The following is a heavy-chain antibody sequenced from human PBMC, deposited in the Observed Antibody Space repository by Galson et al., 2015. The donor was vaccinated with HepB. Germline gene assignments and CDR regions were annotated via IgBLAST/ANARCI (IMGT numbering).Heavy chain of an antibody. CDR2: ISSSSSTI. CDR1: GFTFSSYS. D-gene: IGHD3-22*01. Sequence: SLRLSCAASGFTFSSYSMNWVRQAPGKGLEWVSYISSSSSTIYYADSVKGRFTISRDNAKNSLYLQMNSLRDEDTAVYYCARDRTGEDSSGYYLGNDAFDIWGQGTMVTVSS. CDR3: ARDRTGEDSSGYYLGNDAFDI. V-gene: IGHV3-48*02. J-gene: IGHJ3*02.